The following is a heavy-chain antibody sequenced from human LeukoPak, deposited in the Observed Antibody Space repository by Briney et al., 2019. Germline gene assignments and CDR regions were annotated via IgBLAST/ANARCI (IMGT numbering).Heavy chain of an antibody. V-gene: IGHV4-59*01. CDR3: ASIRVGATSFDY. Sequence: SETLSLTCTVSGSSIRSYHWSWIRQPAGKGLEWMGHIYYSGSTNYNPSLKSRVTISVDTSKNQFSLKLSSVTAADTAVYYCASIRVGATSFDYWGQGTLVTVSS. J-gene: IGHJ4*02. CDR1: GSSIRSYH. CDR2: IYYSGST. D-gene: IGHD1-26*01.